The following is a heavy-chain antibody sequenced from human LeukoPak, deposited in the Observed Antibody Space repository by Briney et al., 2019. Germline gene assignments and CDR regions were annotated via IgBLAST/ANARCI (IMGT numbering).Heavy chain of an antibody. CDR3: ARLTTMVTTFVY. V-gene: IGHV3-7*01. CDR1: GFSISSYW. CDR2: INPDGSDK. Sequence: AGGSLRLSCAASGFSISSYWMSWVRQAPGKGLEWVASINPDGSDKYYVDSVKGRFTISRDNAENSLYLQMNNLRAEDTSVYYCARLTTMVTTFVYWGQGALVTVSS. J-gene: IGHJ4*02. D-gene: IGHD4/OR15-4a*01.